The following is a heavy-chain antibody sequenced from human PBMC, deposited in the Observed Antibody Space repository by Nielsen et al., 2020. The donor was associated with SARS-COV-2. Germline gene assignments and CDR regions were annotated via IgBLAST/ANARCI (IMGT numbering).Heavy chain of an antibody. Sequence: GGSLRLSCAASGFTFSDYYMSWIRQAPGKGLEWVSYISSSGSTIYYADSVKGRFTISRDNAKNSLYLQMNSLRAEDTAVYYCARELRNSLYYYYGMDVWGQGTTVTVSS. D-gene: IGHD4-23*01. CDR3: ARELRNSLYYYYGMDV. CDR2: ISSSGSTI. J-gene: IGHJ6*02. V-gene: IGHV3-11*04. CDR1: GFTFSDYY.